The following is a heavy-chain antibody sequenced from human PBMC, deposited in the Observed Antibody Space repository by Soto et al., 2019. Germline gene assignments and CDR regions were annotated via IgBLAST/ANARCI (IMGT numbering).Heavy chain of an antibody. CDR2: INPNSGGT. CDR3: ARGREVSSSSFFAFDI. CDR1: GYTFTGYY. Sequence: ASVKVSCKASGYTFTGYYMHWVRQAPGQGLEWMGWINPNSGGTNYAQKFQGWITMNRDTYISTAFMELSRRRSDDTAVYYGARGREVSSSSFFAFDIWGQGTMVTVS. D-gene: IGHD2-2*01. J-gene: IGHJ3*02. V-gene: IGHV1-2*04.